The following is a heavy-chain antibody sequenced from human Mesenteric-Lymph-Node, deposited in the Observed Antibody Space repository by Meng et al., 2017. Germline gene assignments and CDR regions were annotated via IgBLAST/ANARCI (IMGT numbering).Heavy chain of an antibody. D-gene: IGHD3-10*01. CDR1: GFTFSSYA. Sequence: GESLKISCVASGFTFSSYAMHWVRQAPGKGLEWVAVISYDGSNKYYADSVKGRFTISRDNSKNTLYLQMNSLRAEDTAVYYCARVKSLWLGESTFDYWGQGTLVTVSS. V-gene: IGHV3-30*04. CDR3: ARVKSLWLGESTFDY. J-gene: IGHJ4*02. CDR2: ISYDGSNK.